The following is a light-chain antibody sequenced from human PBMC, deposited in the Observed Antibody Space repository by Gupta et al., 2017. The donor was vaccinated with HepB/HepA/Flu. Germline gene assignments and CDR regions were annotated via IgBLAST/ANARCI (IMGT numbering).Light chain of an antibody. V-gene: IGLV2-14*03. CDR2: DVN. J-gene: IGLJ2*01. CDR1: SSDFGDFNY. Sequence: SALPQPASVSGAPGQSITIACTGTSSDFGDFNYVSWYQHHPGKAPKLLISDVNNRPSGISPRFSGSKSGTTASLTISWLQAEEEADYYCSSFTYTSTLVVFGGGTKLTVL. CDR3: SSFTYTSTLVV.